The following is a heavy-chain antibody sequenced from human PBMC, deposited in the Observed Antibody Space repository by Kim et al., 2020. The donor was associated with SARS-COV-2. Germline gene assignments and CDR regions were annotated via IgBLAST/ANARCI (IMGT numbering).Heavy chain of an antibody. J-gene: IGHJ4*02. D-gene: IGHD3-9*01. Sequence: SVKGRFTISRDNAKHSLYLQMNSLRDDDTAVYYCARVGFYILTDYYAFDYWGQGTLVTVSS. V-gene: IGHV3-48*02. CDR3: ARVGFYILTDYYAFDY.